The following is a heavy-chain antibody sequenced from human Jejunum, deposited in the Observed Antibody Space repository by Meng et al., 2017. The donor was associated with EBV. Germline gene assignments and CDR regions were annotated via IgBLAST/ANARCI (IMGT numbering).Heavy chain of an antibody. CDR2: IDYRENT. CDR3: ARVDYYDTSGNVDF. CDR1: GGSISSYTYY. D-gene: IGHD3-22*01. Sequence: LHLQESGPGLVKPSETLSLTCSVSGGSISSYTYYWGWIRQPPGKGLEWIGTIDYRENTYYNPSLKSRITISVDTPKNQFSLKLTSMTAADTALYYCARVDYYDTSGNVDFWGQGALVTGSS. V-gene: IGHV4-39*01. J-gene: IGHJ4*02.